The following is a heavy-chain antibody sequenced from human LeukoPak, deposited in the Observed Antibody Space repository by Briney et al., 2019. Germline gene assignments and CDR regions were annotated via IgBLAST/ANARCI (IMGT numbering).Heavy chain of an antibody. CDR3: AKEGIAAAGRLNWFDP. D-gene: IGHD6-13*01. J-gene: IGHJ5*02. CDR2: ISWNSGSI. Sequence: TGGSLRLSCAASGFTFDDYAMHWVRQAPGKGLEWVSGISWNSGSIGYADSVKGRFTISRDNAKNSLYLRMNSLRAEDTALYYCAKEGIAAAGRLNWFDPWGQGTLVTVSS. V-gene: IGHV3-9*01. CDR1: GFTFDDYA.